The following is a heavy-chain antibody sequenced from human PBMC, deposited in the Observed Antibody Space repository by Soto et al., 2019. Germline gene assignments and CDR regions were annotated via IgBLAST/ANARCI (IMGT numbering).Heavy chain of an antibody. CDR3: ARALGIFGVVIPYYYMDV. J-gene: IGHJ6*03. CDR2: IYYSGST. D-gene: IGHD3-3*01. CDR1: GGSISSYY. Sequence: QVQLQESGPGLVKPSETLSLTCTVSGGSISSYYWSWIRQPPGKGLEWIGYIYYSGSTNYNPSLKSRVTISVDTSKNQFSLKLSSVTAADTAVYYCARALGIFGVVIPYYYMDVWGKGTTVTVSS. V-gene: IGHV4-59*01.